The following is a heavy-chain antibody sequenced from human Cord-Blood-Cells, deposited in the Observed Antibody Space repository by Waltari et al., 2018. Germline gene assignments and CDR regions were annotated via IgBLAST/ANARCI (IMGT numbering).Heavy chain of an antibody. CDR3: ASSIAARCDAFDI. CDR1: GGSISSSSYY. V-gene: IGHV4-39*01. D-gene: IGHD6-6*01. Sequence: QLQLQESGPGLVKPSETLSLTCTVSGGSISSSSYYWGWIRQPPGKGREWIGSIYYSGRTYYNPSLNSRVTISLETSKSQFSLKLSFVTAAYTAVYYCASSIAARCDAFDIWGQGTMVTVSS. CDR2: IYYSGRT. J-gene: IGHJ3*02.